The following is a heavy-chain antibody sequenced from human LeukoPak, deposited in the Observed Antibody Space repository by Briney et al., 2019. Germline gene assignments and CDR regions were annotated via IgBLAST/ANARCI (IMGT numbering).Heavy chain of an antibody. V-gene: IGHV1-46*03. CDR1: GYTFTDYY. CDR3: GIAALTGYEFDD. D-gene: IGHD3-9*01. CDR2: INPSGGDT. J-gene: IGHJ4*02. Sequence: ASVKVSCKASGYTFTDYYVHWVRQAPGQGLEWMAIINPSGGDTTYAQKFQGRVTMTRDTSTSTVYMELSSLRSDDTAVYYCGIAALTGYEFDDWGQGTLVTVSS.